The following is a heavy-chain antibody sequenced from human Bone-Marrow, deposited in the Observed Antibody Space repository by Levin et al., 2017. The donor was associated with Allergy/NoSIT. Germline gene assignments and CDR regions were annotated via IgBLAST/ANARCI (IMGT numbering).Heavy chain of an antibody. Sequence: PGGSLRLSCVASGFTFSDHYMDWVRQAPGKGLEWVGRARDKANSYTTEYAASVKGRFAVSRDESENSLYLQMDSLKPEDTAVYFCARVRDSVMDVWGKGTTVTVSS. CDR2: ARDKANSYTT. V-gene: IGHV3-72*01. CDR3: ARVRDSVMDV. CDR1: GFTFSDHY. J-gene: IGHJ6*03. D-gene: IGHD3-10*01.